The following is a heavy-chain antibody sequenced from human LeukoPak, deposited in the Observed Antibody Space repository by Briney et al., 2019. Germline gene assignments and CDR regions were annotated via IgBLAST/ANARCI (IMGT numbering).Heavy chain of an antibody. J-gene: IGHJ4*02. CDR2: IYYSGST. D-gene: IGHD2-2*01. CDR3: ARVGCGSTSCPFDY. CDR1: GGSISGSSYY. V-gene: IGHV4-39*07. Sequence: SETLSLTCTVSGGSISGSSYYWGWIRQPPGKGLEWIGSIYYSGSTYYNPSLKSRVTISVDTSKNQFSLKLSSVTAADTAVYYCARVGCGSTSCPFDYWGQGTLVTVSS.